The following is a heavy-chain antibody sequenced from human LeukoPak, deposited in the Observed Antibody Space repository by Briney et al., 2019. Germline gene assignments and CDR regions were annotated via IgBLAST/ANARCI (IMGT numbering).Heavy chain of an antibody. CDR1: GFTFDDYA. CDR2: ISWNSGSI. D-gene: IGHD2-2*01. V-gene: IGHV3-9*01. J-gene: IGHJ6*02. CDR3: ARDQYQFLYYYGMDV. Sequence: PGGSLRLSCAASGFTFDDYAMHWVRQAPGKGLEWVSGISWNSGSIGYADSVKGRFTISRDNSKNTLYLQMNSLRAEDTAVYYCARDQYQFLYYYGMDVWGQGTTVTVSS.